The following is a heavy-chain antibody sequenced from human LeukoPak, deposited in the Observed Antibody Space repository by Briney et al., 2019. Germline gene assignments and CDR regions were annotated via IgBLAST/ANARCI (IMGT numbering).Heavy chain of an antibody. V-gene: IGHV3-21*01. CDR3: ARHCSGGSCCSDY. CDR2: ISSSGSYI. Sequence: GGSLRLSCAASGFTFSSYSMNWVRQAPGKGLEWVSSISSSGSYIYYADSVKGRFTISRDNAKNSLYLQLNGVRAEDTAVYYCARHCSGGSCCSDYWGQGTLVTVSS. CDR1: GFTFSSYS. D-gene: IGHD2-15*01. J-gene: IGHJ4*02.